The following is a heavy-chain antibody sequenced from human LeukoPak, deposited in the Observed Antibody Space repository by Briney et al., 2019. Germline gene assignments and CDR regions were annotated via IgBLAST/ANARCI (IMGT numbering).Heavy chain of an antibody. Sequence: SETLTLTCSVSGDSISSVSHYWDWIRQPPGKGLEWIGSIYYSGSPYSNPSLKSRVSITVDTSKNQFSLKLNSVTAADTAVYYCARRRRGEILTGPYFDYWGQGTLVTVSS. D-gene: IGHD3-9*01. CDR2: IYYSGSP. J-gene: IGHJ4*02. CDR1: GDSISSVSHY. CDR3: ARRRRGEILTGPYFDY. V-gene: IGHV4-39*01.